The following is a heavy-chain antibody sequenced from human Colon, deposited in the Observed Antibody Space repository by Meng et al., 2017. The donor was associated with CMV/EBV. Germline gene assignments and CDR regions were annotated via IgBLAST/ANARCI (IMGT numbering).Heavy chain of an antibody. CDR2: IYSGGST. Sequence: GGSLSLSCAASGFTVSTNYMSWVRQAPGKGLEWVSVIYSGGSTYYADSVKGRFTISRDNSKNTVYLQMNSLRAEDTAVYYCARASGGSYLFDYWGQGTLVTVSS. CDR3: ARASGGSYLFDY. D-gene: IGHD1-26*01. J-gene: IGHJ4*02. V-gene: IGHV3-53*01. CDR1: GFTVSTNY.